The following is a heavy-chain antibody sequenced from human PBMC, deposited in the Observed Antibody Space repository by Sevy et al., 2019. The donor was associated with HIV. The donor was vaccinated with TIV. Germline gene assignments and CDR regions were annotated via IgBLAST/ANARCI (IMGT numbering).Heavy chain of an antibody. Sequence: GGSLRLSCAASGFTFSSYSMNWVRQAPGKGPEWVSYISSSSSIIYYADSVKGRFTISRDNAKNSLYLQMNSLRDEDTAVYFCARDIPDTSDFDYWGQGTLVTVSS. J-gene: IGHJ4*02. CDR3: ARDIPDTSDFDY. V-gene: IGHV3-48*02. CDR2: ISSSSSII. CDR1: GFTFSSYS. D-gene: IGHD5-18*01.